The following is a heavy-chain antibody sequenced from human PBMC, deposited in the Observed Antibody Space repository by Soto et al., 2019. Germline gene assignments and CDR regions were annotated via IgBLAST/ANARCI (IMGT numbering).Heavy chain of an antibody. J-gene: IGHJ4*02. CDR2: ISGSGGST. CDR1: GFTFSSYA. D-gene: IGHD3-3*01. Sequence: GGSLRLSCAASGFTFSSYAMSWVRQAPGKGLEWVSAISGSGGSTYYADSVKGRFTISRDNSKNTLYLQMNSLRAEDTAVYYCAKDLRTTIFGVVPYFDYWGQGTLVTVSS. V-gene: IGHV3-23*01. CDR3: AKDLRTTIFGVVPYFDY.